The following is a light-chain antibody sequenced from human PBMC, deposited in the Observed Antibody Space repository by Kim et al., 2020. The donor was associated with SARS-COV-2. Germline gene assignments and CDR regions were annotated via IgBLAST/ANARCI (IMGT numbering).Light chain of an antibody. CDR2: DKY. Sequence: ALGQTVRLTCQGDSLRNYYATWYQQRPGQAPVLVLYDKYNRPSGIPDRFSGSASGNTASLTITGAQAEDEADYYCNSRDSSGDHVVFGGGTQLTVL. CDR3: NSRDSSGDHVV. CDR1: SLRNYY. J-gene: IGLJ3*02. V-gene: IGLV3-19*01.